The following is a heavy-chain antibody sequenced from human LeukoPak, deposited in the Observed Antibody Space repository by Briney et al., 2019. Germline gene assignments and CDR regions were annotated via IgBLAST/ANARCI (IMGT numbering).Heavy chain of an antibody. D-gene: IGHD6-13*01. CDR2: INPNSGGT. J-gene: IGHJ6*03. CDR1: GYTFTGYY. CDR3: ARSVSSSDHYYYYMDV. V-gene: IGHV1-2*02. Sequence: ASVKVSCKASGYTFTGYYMHWVRQAPGQGLEWMGWINPNSGGTNYAQKFQGRVTMTRDTSISTAYMELSRPRSDDTAVYYCARSVSSSDHYYYYMDVWGKGTTVTISS.